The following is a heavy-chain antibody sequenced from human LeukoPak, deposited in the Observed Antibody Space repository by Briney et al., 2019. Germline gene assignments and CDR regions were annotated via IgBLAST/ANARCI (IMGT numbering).Heavy chain of an antibody. CDR1: GYTFTTYG. V-gene: IGHV1-18*01. CDR3: ARDQTAVAGEAVDY. J-gene: IGHJ4*02. Sequence: ASVKVSCKASGYTFTTYGVSWVRQAPGQGLEWMGWISAYNGNANYAQKLQGRVTMTTDTSTSTAYMELRSLRSGDTAVYYCARDQTAVAGEAVDYWGQGTLVTVSS. D-gene: IGHD6-19*01. CDR2: ISAYNGNA.